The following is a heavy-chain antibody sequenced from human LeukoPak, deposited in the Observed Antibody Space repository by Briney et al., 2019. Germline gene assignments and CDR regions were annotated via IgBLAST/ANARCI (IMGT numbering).Heavy chain of an antibody. CDR2: VSASGGSP. D-gene: IGHD4-17*01. Sequence: GGSLRLSCSASGFTFKRFAMTWVRQAPGKGLEWVSVVSASGGSPYYADSVQGRFTISRDNSKSTLYLQMNSLRAEDTAVYYCANGDYGDYDNWFDPWGQGTLVTVSS. V-gene: IGHV3-23*01. J-gene: IGHJ5*02. CDR1: GFTFKRFA. CDR3: ANGDYGDYDNWFDP.